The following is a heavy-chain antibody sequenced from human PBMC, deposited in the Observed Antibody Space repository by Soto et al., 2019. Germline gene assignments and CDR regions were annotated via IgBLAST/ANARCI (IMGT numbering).Heavy chain of an antibody. CDR3: ARLDGYDHYFDY. Sequence: PSLTHCVPRSVAEGKIVDIGGYWGMKKQPPGKGLEWVGSIYYSGSTNYNPSLKSRVTISVDTSKSQFSLRPSSVTAADTAVYFCARLDGYDHYFDYWGQGALVTVSS. D-gene: IGHD5-12*01. V-gene: IGHV4-39*07. J-gene: IGHJ4*02. CDR2: IYYSGST. CDR1: EGKIVDIGGY.